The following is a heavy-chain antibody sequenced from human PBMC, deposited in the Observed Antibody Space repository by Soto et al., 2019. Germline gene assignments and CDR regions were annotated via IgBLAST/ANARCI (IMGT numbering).Heavy chain of an antibody. J-gene: IGHJ4*02. V-gene: IGHV3-66*01. Sequence: EVQLVESGGGLVQPGGSLRLSCAASGFTVSTKYMSWVRQAPGKGLEWVSVIYSGGSTFYADSVRGRFTISRDNSKNRVNLQMSSLRAEDTAVYYCARDPWAADYWGQGTLVTVSS. CDR3: ARDPWAADY. CDR1: GFTVSTKY. D-gene: IGHD3-16*01. CDR2: IYSGGST.